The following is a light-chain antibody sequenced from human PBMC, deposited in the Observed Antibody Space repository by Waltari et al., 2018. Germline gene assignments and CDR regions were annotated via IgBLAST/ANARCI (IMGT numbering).Light chain of an antibody. J-gene: IGLJ3*02. Sequence: QLVLTQSPSASASLGASVKFTCTLSSGHSSNIIAWHQQQPEKGPRYLMKVNSDGSHSKGDEIPDRCSGSGSGTERYLTLSSVQSEDEADYYCQTGGHGTWVFGGGTKLTVL. CDR3: QTGGHGTWV. CDR2: VNSDGSH. CDR1: SGHSSNI. V-gene: IGLV4-69*01.